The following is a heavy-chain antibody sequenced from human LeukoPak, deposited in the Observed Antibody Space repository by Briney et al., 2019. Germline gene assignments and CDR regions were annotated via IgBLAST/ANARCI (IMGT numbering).Heavy chain of an antibody. CDR3: ARSCSSTSCSDY. V-gene: IGHV3-21*01. D-gene: IGHD2-2*01. J-gene: IGHJ4*02. Sequence: GGSLRLSCAASGFTFSSYSMNWVRQAPGKGLEWVSSISSSSSYIYYADSVKGGFTISRDNAKNSLYLQMNSLRAEDTAVYYCARSCSSTSCSDYWGQGTLVTVSS. CDR1: GFTFSSYS. CDR2: ISSSSSYI.